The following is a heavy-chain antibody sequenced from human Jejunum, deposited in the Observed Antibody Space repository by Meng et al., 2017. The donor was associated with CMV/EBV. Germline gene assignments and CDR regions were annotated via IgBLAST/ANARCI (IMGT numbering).Heavy chain of an antibody. D-gene: IGHD3-16*01. J-gene: IGHJ3*02. CDR2: IGVSGGKT. CDR1: FTFSNDD. V-gene: IGHV3-23*01. CDR3: VKLFPNPGGEINGAFDI. Sequence: FTFSNDDMTWVRQAPGKGLEWVSTIGVSGGKTYYTDSVKGRFTISRDNSGSTVFLQMNSLRGEDTAIYYCVKLFPNPGGEINGAFDIWGQGTMVTVSS.